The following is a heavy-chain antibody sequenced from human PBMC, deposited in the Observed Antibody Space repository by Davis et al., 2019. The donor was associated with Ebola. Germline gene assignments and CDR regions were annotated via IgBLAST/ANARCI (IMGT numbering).Heavy chain of an antibody. CDR2: ISSSSSYI. V-gene: IGHV3-21*01. D-gene: IGHD2-15*01. CDR3: ARATWDIVVVVAAQGMDV. CDR1: GFTFSSYS. Sequence: GESLKISCAASGFTFSSYSMNWVRQAPGKGLEWVSSISSSSSYIYYADSVKGRFTISRDNAKNSLYLQMNSLRAEDTAVYYCARATWDIVVVVAAQGMDVWGQGTTVTVSS. J-gene: IGHJ6*02.